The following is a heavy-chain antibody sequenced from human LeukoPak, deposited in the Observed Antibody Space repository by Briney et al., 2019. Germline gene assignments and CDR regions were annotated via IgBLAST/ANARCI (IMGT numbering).Heavy chain of an antibody. Sequence: ASVKVSCKASGYTFTSYGISWVRQAPGQGLEWMGWISAYNGNTNYAQKLQGRVTMTTDTSTSTAYMELRSLRSDDTAVYYCARDRYEAGTPGEDWFDPWGQGTLVTVSS. J-gene: IGHJ5*02. V-gene: IGHV1-18*01. CDR1: GYTFTSYG. D-gene: IGHD1-1*01. CDR2: ISAYNGNT. CDR3: ARDRYEAGTPGEDWFDP.